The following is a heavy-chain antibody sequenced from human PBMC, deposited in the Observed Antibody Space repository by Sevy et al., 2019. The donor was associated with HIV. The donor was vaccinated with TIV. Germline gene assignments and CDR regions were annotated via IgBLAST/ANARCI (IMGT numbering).Heavy chain of an antibody. CDR2: IYYGGST. V-gene: IGHV4-39*01. CDR3: ARIRNSYYYMDV. J-gene: IGHJ6*03. CDR1: GGSISSSSYY. Sequence: SETLSLTCTVSGGSISSSSYYWGWIRQPPGKGLEGIGSIYYGGSTYYNPSLKSRVTISVDTSKNQFSLKLSSVTAADTAVYYCARIRNSYYYMDVWGKGTTVTVSS.